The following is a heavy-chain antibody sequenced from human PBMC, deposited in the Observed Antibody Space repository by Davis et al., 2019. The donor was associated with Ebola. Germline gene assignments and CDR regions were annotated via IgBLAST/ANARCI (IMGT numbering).Heavy chain of an antibody. Sequence: MPGGSLRLSCSVSGDSLSTYYWSWIRQPPGKGLEWIGYIYYSGSTNYNPSLKSRVTISVDTSKNQFSLKLSSVTAADTAVYYCARGEVRGVIGWYWFDPWGQGTLVTVSS. CDR1: GDSLSTYY. V-gene: IGHV4-59*01. CDR2: IYYSGST. D-gene: IGHD3-10*01. J-gene: IGHJ5*02. CDR3: ARGEVRGVIGWYWFDP.